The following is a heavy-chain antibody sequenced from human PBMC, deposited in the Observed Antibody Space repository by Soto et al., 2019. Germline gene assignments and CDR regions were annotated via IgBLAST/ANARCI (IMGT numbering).Heavy chain of an antibody. D-gene: IGHD6-19*01. CDR1: GCTFSSYA. CDR3: AILWYSSGFLPFDY. Sequence: QVQLVQSGAEVKKPGSSVKVSCKASGCTFSSYAISWVRQAPGQGLEWMGGSIPIFGTANYAQKFQGRVTITADESTSTAYMELSSLRSEDTAVYYCAILWYSSGFLPFDYWGQGNLVTVSS. CDR2: SIPIFGTA. J-gene: IGHJ4*02. V-gene: IGHV1-69*01.